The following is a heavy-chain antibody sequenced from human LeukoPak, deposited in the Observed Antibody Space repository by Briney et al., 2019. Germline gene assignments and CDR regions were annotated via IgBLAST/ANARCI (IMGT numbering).Heavy chain of an antibody. CDR2: INPGGDNT. D-gene: IGHD5-24*01. J-gene: IGHJ3*02. CDR1: GGTFSSNA. V-gene: IGHV1-46*01. CDR3: ARIRDGYNDAYDI. Sequence: ASVKVSCKASGGTFSSNAISWVRQAPGQGLEWMGLINPGGDNTDYAQNFQGRVTMTRDTSTSTVYMGLSSLRSEDTAVYYCARIRDGYNDAYDIWGQGTMVTVSS.